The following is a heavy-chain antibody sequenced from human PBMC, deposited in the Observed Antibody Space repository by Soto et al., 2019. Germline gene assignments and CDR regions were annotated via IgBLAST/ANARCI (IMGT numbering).Heavy chain of an antibody. CDR3: AKATSEYNSGWYYYYMDV. D-gene: IGHD6-19*01. J-gene: IGHJ6*03. Sequence: GGSLRLSCEASGFTFGSYAMSWVRQAPGKGLEWVSVISGSGGDTYYADSVKGRFTISRDNSKNTLYLQMNSLRAEDTAVYYCAKATSEYNSGWYYYYMDVWGKGTTVTVSS. V-gene: IGHV3-23*01. CDR2: ISGSGGDT. CDR1: GFTFGSYA.